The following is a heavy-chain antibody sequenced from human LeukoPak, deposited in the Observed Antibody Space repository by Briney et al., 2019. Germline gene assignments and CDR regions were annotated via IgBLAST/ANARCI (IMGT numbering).Heavy chain of an antibody. J-gene: IGHJ3*02. V-gene: IGHV4-39*01. Sequence: PSETLSLTCTVSGGSISSSSYYWGWIRQPPGKGLEWIGSIYYSGNTYYNPSLKSRVTISVDTSKNQFSLKLSSVTAADTAVYYCARPDYYDSSGSAAFDIWGQGTMVTVSS. CDR1: GGSISSSSYY. D-gene: IGHD3-22*01. CDR3: ARPDYYDSSGSAAFDI. CDR2: IYYSGNT.